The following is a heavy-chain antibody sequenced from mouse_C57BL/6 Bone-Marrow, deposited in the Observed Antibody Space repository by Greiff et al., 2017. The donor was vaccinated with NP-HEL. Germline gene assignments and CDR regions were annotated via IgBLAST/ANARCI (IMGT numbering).Heavy chain of an antibody. CDR2: INPSNGGT. J-gene: IGHJ2*01. V-gene: IGHV1-53*01. CDR1: GYTFTSYW. Sequence: VKLQQPGTELVKPGASVKLSCKASGYTFTSYWMHWVKQRPGQGLEWIGNINPSNGGTNYNEKFKSKATLTVDKSSSTAYMQLSSLTSEDSAVYYCARLASSSYVGYYFDYWGQGTTLTVSS. D-gene: IGHD1-1*01. CDR3: ARLASSSYVGYYFDY.